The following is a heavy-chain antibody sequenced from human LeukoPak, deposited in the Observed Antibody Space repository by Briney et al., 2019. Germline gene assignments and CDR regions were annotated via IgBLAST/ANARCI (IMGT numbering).Heavy chain of an antibody. CDR3: ARVYHGDYDVDY. CDR2: MNPNSGNT. Sequence: ASVKVSCKASGYTFTSYDINWVRQATGQGLEWMGWMNPNSGNTGYAQKFQGRVTITRNTSISTAYMELSSLRSEDTAVYYCARVYHGDYDVDYWGQGTLVTVSS. V-gene: IGHV1-8*03. CDR1: GYTFTSYD. D-gene: IGHD4-17*01. J-gene: IGHJ4*02.